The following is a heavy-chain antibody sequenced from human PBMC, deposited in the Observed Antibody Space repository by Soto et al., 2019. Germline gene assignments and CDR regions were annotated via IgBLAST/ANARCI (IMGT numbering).Heavy chain of an antibody. V-gene: IGHV4-39*01. CDR1: GGSISSSSYY. CDR2: IYYSGST. Sequence: QLQLQESGPGLVKPSETLSLTCTVSGGSISSSSYYWGWIRQPPGKGLEWIGSIYYSGSTYYNPSLKSRVTISEDTSKNQFSLKRSSVTAADTAVYYCARLTQMYYSLAFDIWGQGTMVTVSS. D-gene: IGHD3-16*01. J-gene: IGHJ3*02. CDR3: ARLTQMYYSLAFDI.